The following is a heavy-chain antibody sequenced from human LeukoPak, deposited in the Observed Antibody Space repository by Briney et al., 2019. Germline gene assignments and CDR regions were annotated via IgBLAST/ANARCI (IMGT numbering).Heavy chain of an antibody. CDR1: GGSISSYY. V-gene: IGHV4-59*01. CDR2: IYYSGST. Sequence: SETLSLTCTVSGGSISSYYWSWIRQPPGKGLEWIGYIYYSGSTNYNPSLKSRVTISVDTSKNQFSLKLSSVTAADTAVYYCARVRDCSSTSCYPLDAFDIWGQGTMVTVSS. D-gene: IGHD2-2*01. J-gene: IGHJ3*02. CDR3: ARVRDCSSTSCYPLDAFDI.